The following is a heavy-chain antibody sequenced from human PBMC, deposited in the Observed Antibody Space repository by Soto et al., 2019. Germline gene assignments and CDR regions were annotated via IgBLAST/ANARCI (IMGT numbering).Heavy chain of an antibody. CDR3: AKEVAAGGPFDY. V-gene: IGHV1-2*02. J-gene: IGHJ4*03. CDR1: GYTFTGHY. CDR2: INPNHGGT. D-gene: IGHD2-15*01. Sequence: ASVKVSCKSSGYTFTGHYLHWVRQAPGRGLEWMGWINPNHGGTNYAQKFQDRVTMTRDTSITTAYMELNRLRSDDTAVYYCAKEVAAGGPFDYWGQGTMVTVSS.